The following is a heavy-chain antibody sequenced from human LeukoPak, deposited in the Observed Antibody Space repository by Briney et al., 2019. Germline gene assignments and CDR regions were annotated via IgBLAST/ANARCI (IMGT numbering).Heavy chain of an antibody. Sequence: GGSLRLSCAASGFTFSSYSMNWVRQAPGKGLEWVSSISSGSSYIYYADSVKGRFTISRDNARNSLYLQMNSLRAEDTAVYYCARGTSTGWELLGAFDIWGQGTMVTVSS. CDR2: ISSGSSYI. D-gene: IGHD1-26*01. CDR3: ARGTSTGWELLGAFDI. V-gene: IGHV3-21*01. CDR1: GFTFSSYS. J-gene: IGHJ3*02.